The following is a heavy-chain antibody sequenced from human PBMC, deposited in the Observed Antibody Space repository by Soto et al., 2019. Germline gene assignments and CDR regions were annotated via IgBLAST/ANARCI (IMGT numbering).Heavy chain of an antibody. CDR3: ARIPVDTYMINWFDP. J-gene: IGHJ5*02. Sequence: PSETLSLTCTVCGGSVSSGDYYWSWIRQPPGKGLEWIGYIYYSGSTNYNPSLKSRVSISLDTSKNQFSLRLTSVTAADTAVYYCARIPVDTYMINWFDPWGQGTLVTVS. D-gene: IGHD5-18*01. V-gene: IGHV4-61*08. CDR1: GGSVSSGDYY. CDR2: IYYSGST.